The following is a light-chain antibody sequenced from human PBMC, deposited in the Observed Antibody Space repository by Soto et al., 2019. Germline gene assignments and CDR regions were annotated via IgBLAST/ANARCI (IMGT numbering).Light chain of an antibody. J-gene: IGLJ1*01. CDR2: EVS. V-gene: IGLV2-8*01. CDR1: SSDVGGYNY. CDR3: SSYAGSNNYV. Sequence: LTRPPSASGSPGQSVTISCTGTSSDVGGYNYVSWYQQHPGKAPKLMIYEVSKRPSGVPDRFSGSKSGNTASLTVSGLQAEDEADYYCSSYAGSNNYVFGTGTRSPS.